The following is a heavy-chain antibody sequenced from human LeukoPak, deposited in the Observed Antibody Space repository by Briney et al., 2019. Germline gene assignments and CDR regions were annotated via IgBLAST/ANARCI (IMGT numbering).Heavy chain of an antibody. V-gene: IGHV3-15*01. J-gene: IGHJ4*02. CDR1: GFTFTNAW. CDR3: TRYSSGWY. D-gene: IGHD6-19*01. CDR2: IRSKTDGGTA. Sequence: PGGSLRLSRAASGFTFTNAWMSWVRQAPGKGLEWVGRIRSKTDGGTADYAAPVKGRFTISRDDSKNTLYLQMNSLKAEDTAVYYCTRYSSGWYWGQGTLVTVSS.